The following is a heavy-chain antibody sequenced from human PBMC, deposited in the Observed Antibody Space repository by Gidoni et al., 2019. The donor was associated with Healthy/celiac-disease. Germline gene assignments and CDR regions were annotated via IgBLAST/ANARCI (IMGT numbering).Heavy chain of an antibody. CDR2: IRYGLNNQ. CDR1: GSSFSSTG. J-gene: IGHJ3*02. CDR3: AKDPYYYASSGYFHAFDI. D-gene: IGHD3-22*01. V-gene: IGHV3-30*02. Sequence: QVQVVESGGGVVELGGTPRLPCAGPGSSFSSTGVPWVRQAPGKGLEWVAFIRYGLNNQYSADSVKGLFAISSDNSKNTLYLQMNSLIAADTAVYYCAKDPYYYASSGYFHAFDIWGQGTMVTVSS.